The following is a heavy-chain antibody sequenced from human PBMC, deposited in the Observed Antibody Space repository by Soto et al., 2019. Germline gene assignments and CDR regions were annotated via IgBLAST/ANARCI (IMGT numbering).Heavy chain of an antibody. V-gene: IGHV3-21*01. J-gene: IGHJ4*02. CDR3: AARGGLGAFDY. CDR2: ISSSSSYI. D-gene: IGHD6-19*01. CDR1: GFTFTSYS. Sequence: EVQLVESGGGLVKPGGSLRLSCAASGFTFTSYSMNWVRQAPGKGLEWVSSISSSSSYIYHTDSVKGRFTISRDNAKNSLYLQMNSLRAEDTAVYYCAARGGLGAFDYWGQGTLVAVSS.